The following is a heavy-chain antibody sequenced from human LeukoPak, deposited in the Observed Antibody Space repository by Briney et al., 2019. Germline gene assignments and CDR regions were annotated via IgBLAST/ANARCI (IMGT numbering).Heavy chain of an antibody. Sequence: GGSLRLSCKGSGYSFTSYWIGWVRQMPGKGLEWMGIIYPGDSDTRYSPSFQGQVTISADKSISTAYLQWSSLKASDTAMYYCARLRYCSSTSCYDNWFDPWGQGTLVTVSS. CDR3: ARLRYCSSTSCYDNWFDP. CDR2: IYPGDSDT. CDR1: GYSFTSYW. D-gene: IGHD2-2*01. J-gene: IGHJ5*02. V-gene: IGHV5-51*01.